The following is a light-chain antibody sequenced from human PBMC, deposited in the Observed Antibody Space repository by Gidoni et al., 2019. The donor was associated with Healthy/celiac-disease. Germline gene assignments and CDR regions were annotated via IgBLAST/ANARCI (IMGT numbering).Light chain of an antibody. CDR1: QSIGSS. V-gene: IGKV1-9*01. CDR3: QQLYISPPT. Sequence: DVQLTQSPSFLSASVGARVTITCRASQSIGSSLAWYQRKSGEAPKFLIYAAASLQSGVPSRFSGSGSGTEFTLTISSLQAEDFATYYCQQLYISPPTFGGGTKVEIK. J-gene: IGKJ4*01. CDR2: AAA.